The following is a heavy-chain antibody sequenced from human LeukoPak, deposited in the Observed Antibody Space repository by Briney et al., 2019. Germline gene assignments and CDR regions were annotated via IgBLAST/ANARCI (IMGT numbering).Heavy chain of an antibody. CDR1: GFTFSSYS. D-gene: IGHD2-2*01. CDR2: ISSSSSTI. V-gene: IGHV3-48*01. CDR3: ARDYNFRVVPAAAFDP. J-gene: IGHJ5*02. Sequence: GGSLRLSCAASGFTFSSYSMNWVRQAPGKGLEWVSYISSSSSTIYYADSVKGRFTISRDNAKNSLYLQMNSLRSEDTAVYYCARDYNFRVVPAAAFDPWGQGTLVTVSS.